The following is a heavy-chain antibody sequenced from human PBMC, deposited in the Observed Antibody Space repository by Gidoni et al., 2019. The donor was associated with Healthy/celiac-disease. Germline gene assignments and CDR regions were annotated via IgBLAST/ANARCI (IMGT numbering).Heavy chain of an antibody. D-gene: IGHD5-18*01. CDR1: GFTFSSYS. CDR2: ISSSSSYI. CDR3: ARDCRYGGAFDI. J-gene: IGHJ3*02. Sequence: EVQLVESGGGLVKPGGSLRLSCAASGFTFSSYSMNWVRQAPGKGLEWVSSISSSSSYIYYADSVKGRFTISRDNAKNSLYLQMNSLRAEDTAVYYCARDCRYGGAFDIWGQGTMVTVSS. V-gene: IGHV3-21*01.